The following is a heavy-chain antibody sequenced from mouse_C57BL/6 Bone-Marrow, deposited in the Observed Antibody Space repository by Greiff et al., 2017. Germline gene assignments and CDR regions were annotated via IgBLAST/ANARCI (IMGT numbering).Heavy chain of an antibody. D-gene: IGHD3-2*02. J-gene: IGHJ2*01. CDR1: GYTFTSYW. CDR2: INPSSGYT. V-gene: IGHV1-7*01. Sequence: QVQLKESGAELAKPGASVKLSCKASGYTFTSYWMHWVKQRPGQGLEWIGYINPSSGYTKYNQKFKDKATLTADKSSSTAYMQLSSLTYEDSAVYYCARSWRQLRLLFDYWGQGTTLTVSS. CDR3: ARSWRQLRLLFDY.